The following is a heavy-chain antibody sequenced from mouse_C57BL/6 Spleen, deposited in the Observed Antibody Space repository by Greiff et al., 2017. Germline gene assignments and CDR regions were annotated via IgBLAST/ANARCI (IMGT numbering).Heavy chain of an antibody. CDR2: IDPEDGDT. CDR1: GFNIKDSY. CDR3: ARSGSSYWYFDV. V-gene: IGHV14-2*01. Sequence: EVQLQQSGAELVKPGASVKLSCTASGFNIKDSYMHWVKQRTEQGLEWIGRIDPEDGDTKYAPKFQGKATITADTSSTTAYLQLSSLTSEDSAVYYCARSGSSYWYFDVWGTGTTVTVSS. D-gene: IGHD1-1*01. J-gene: IGHJ1*03.